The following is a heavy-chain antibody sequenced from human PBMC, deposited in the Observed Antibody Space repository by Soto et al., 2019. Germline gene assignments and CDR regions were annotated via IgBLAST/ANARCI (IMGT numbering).Heavy chain of an antibody. CDR3: ARTIVATKQGYYMDV. D-gene: IGHD5-12*01. Sequence: SETLSLTCAVYGGSFSGYYWSWIRQPPGKGLEWIGEINHSGSTNYNPSLKSRVTISVDTSKNQFSLKLSSVTAADTAVYYCARTIVATKQGYYMDVWGKGTTVTVSS. J-gene: IGHJ6*03. CDR1: GGSFSGYY. V-gene: IGHV4-34*01. CDR2: INHSGST.